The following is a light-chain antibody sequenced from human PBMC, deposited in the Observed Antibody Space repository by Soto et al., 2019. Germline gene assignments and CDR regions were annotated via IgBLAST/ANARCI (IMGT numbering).Light chain of an antibody. CDR2: AAS. CDR3: QHLDSYST. CDR1: QGISSY. J-gene: IGKJ5*01. V-gene: IGKV1-9*01. Sequence: DIQLTQSPSFLSASVGDRVTITCRASQGISSYLAWYQQKPGKAPKLLIYAASTLQSGVPSRFSGSGSGTESPLTISSLQHEDFANYYCQHLDSYSTFGQGTRLEIK.